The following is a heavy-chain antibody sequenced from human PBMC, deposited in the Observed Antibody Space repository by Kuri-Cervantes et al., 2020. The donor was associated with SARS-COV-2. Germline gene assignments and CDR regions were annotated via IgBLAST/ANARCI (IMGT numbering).Heavy chain of an antibody. D-gene: IGHD2-2*01. CDR1: GGSISSYY. V-gene: IGHV4-59*12. J-gene: IGHJ4*02. CDR2: IYYSGST. Sequence: SETLSLTCTVPGGSISSYYWSWIRQPPGKGLEWIGYIYYSGSTNYNPSLKSRVTISVDTSKNQLSLNVSSVTAADTAVYYCAREGYCSSVSCFLFDYWGQGMLVTVSS. CDR3: AREGYCSSVSCFLFDY.